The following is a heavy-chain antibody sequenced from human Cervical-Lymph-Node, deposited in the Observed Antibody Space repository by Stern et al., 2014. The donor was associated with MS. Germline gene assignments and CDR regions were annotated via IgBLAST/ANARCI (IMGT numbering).Heavy chain of an antibody. V-gene: IGHV2-70*04. Sequence: QITLKESGPALVRPTQTLTLTCTFSGFSLTTTGIRVSWIRQPPGKALEWLARIDWDDSTFYSTSLRTRLIISKDTSKNQVVLTMTNVDPADTATYYCARTPTYRFAFDVWGQGTVAIVSS. D-gene: IGHD3-10*01. CDR2: IDWDDST. CDR3: ARTPTYRFAFDV. CDR1: GFSLTTTGIR. J-gene: IGHJ3*01.